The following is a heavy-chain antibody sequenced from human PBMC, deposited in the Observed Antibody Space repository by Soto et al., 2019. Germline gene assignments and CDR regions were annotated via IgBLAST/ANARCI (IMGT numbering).Heavy chain of an antibody. D-gene: IGHD4-17*01. CDR1: GFTFSSYA. CDR2: ISYDGSNK. Sequence: QVQLVESGGGVVQPGRSLRLSCAASGFTFSSYAMHWVRQAPGKGLEWVAVISYDGSNKYYADSVKGRFTISRDKSKNTLYLQMNSLRAEDTAVYYCAREKDGGTTVPALDYWGQGTLVTVSS. J-gene: IGHJ4*02. V-gene: IGHV3-30-3*01. CDR3: AREKDGGTTVPALDY.